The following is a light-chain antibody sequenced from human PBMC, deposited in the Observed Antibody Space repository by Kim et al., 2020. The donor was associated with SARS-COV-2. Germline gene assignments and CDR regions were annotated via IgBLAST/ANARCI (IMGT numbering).Light chain of an antibody. V-gene: IGLV6-57*03. Sequence: GTTVTISCTRRSGSIASNYVQWYHQRPGSAPTTVIYEDNQRPSGVPDRFSGSIDSSSNSASLTISGLKTEDEADYYCQSYDSSNVVFGGGTQLTVL. CDR2: EDN. CDR1: SGSIASNY. J-gene: IGLJ2*01. CDR3: QSYDSSNVV.